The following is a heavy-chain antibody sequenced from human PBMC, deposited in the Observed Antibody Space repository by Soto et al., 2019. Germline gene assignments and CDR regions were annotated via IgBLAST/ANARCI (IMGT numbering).Heavy chain of an antibody. D-gene: IGHD3-22*01. CDR2: VSGSGGST. CDR1: GFTFSYA. V-gene: IGHV3-23*01. J-gene: IGHJ4*02. Sequence: HPGGSLRLSCAASGFTFSYAMSWVRRAPGKGLEWVSAVSGSGGSTYYADSVKGRFTISRDNSKNTLFLQMNSLSAEDTAVYYCAKDSDFYDSSLYFDLWGQGTLVTVSS. CDR3: AKDSDFYDSSLYFDL.